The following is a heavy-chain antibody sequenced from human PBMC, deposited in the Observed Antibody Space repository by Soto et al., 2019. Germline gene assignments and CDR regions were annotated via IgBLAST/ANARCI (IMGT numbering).Heavy chain of an antibody. D-gene: IGHD6-25*01. J-gene: IGHJ6*02. CDR1: GFSLRACRVG. Sequence: QITLKESGPTLVKPTQTLTLTCTFSGFSLRACRVGVGWIRQPPGKALEWLALIYWNDDKRFSPSLQSRLTITKDTSKNQVVLTMTNMDPVDTATYYCAHTLQRSPGDYYYYYGMDVWGQGTTVTVSS. V-gene: IGHV2-5*01. CDR3: AHTLQRSPGDYYYYYGMDV. CDR2: IYWNDDK.